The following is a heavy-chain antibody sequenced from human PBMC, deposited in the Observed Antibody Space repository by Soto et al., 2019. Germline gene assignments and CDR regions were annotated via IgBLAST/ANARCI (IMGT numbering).Heavy chain of an antibody. CDR2: ISSSSSYI. J-gene: IGHJ4*02. Sequence: EVQLVESGGGLVKPGGSLRLSCAASGFTFSSYSMNWVRQAPGKGLEWVSSISSSSSYIYYADSVKGRFTISRDNAKNSLYLQMNSLRAEDTAVYYCVRDWDMTTYYFDYWGQGTLVTVSS. CDR3: VRDWDMTTYYFDY. V-gene: IGHV3-21*01. D-gene: IGHD4-17*01. CDR1: GFTFSSYS.